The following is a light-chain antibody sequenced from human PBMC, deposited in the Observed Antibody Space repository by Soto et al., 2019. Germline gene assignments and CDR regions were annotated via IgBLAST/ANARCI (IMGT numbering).Light chain of an antibody. J-gene: IGKJ2*01. CDR1: QSLLHSNGYNY. V-gene: IGKV2-28*01. CDR3: MQALQTPYT. CDR2: LGS. Sequence: DIVMTQSPLSLPVTPGEPASISCRSSQSLLHSNGYNYLDWYLQKPGQSPQLLIYLGSNRASSVPDRFSGSGSGTDFTLKISRVEAEDVGVYYCMQALQTPYTFGQGTKLAIK.